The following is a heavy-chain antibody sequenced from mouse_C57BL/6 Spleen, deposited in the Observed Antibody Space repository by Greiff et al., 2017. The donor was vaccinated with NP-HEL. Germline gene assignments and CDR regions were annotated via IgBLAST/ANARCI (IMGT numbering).Heavy chain of an antibody. CDR3: ARSPGGYYGSSYDWYFDV. Sequence: EVQLVESGPELVKPGASVKMSCKASGYTFTDYNMHWVKQSHGKSLEWIGYINPNNGGTSYNQKFKGKATLTVNKSSSTAYMELRSLTSEDSAVYYCARSPGGYYGSSYDWYFDVWGTGTTVTVSS. CDR1: GYTFTDYN. D-gene: IGHD1-1*01. CDR2: INPNNGGT. V-gene: IGHV1-22*01. J-gene: IGHJ1*03.